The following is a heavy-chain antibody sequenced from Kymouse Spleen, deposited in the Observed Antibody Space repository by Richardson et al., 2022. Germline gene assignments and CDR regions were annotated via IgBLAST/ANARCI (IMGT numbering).Heavy chain of an antibody. V-gene: IGHV3-30*18. Sequence: QVQLVESGGGVVQPGRSLRLSCAASGFTFSSYGMHWVRQAPGKGLEWVAVISYDGSNKYYADSVKGRFTISRDNSKNTLYLQMNSLRAEDTAVYYCAKEYYDILTGYYNWFDPWGQGTLVTVSS. D-gene: IGHD3-9*01. CDR2: ISYDGSNK. CDR3: AKEYYDILTGYYNWFDP. J-gene: IGHJ5*02. CDR1: GFTFSSYG.